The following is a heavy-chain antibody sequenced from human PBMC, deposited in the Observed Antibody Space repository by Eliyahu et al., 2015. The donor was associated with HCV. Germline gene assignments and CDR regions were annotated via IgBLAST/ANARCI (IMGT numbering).Heavy chain of an antibody. Sequence: QLQLQESGPGLVKPSETLSLTCTVSXGSIXSSXYYWGXXRQPPGKGLEWIGSIYYSGSTYYNPSLKSRVTISVDTSKNQFSLKLSSVTAADTAVYYCARPKTAVAGTSWDYWGQGTLVTVSS. CDR1: XGSIXSSXYY. V-gene: IGHV4-39*01. CDR3: ARPKTAVAGTSWDY. D-gene: IGHD6-19*01. CDR2: IYYSGST. J-gene: IGHJ4*02.